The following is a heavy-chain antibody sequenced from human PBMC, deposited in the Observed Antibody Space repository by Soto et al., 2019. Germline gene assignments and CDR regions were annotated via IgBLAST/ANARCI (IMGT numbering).Heavy chain of an antibody. V-gene: IGHV4-39*02. J-gene: IGHJ3*02. CDR1: GGCIGTGSFY. CDR3: ARNRSSGYYRDAFDI. CDR2: ISNTGSA. D-gene: IGHD3-22*01. Sequence: KAXGTLSLTCTVSGGCIGTGSFYWGWIRQPPGRGLEWIGSISNTGSAYYNPSLSNRVTLSVDMSKNYFSLKLTSVTATDTAVYYCARNRSSGYYRDAFDISGQGTIVTVSS.